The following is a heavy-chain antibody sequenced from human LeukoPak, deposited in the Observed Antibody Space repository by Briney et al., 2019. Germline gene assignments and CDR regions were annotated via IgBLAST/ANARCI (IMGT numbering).Heavy chain of an antibody. CDR2: I. V-gene: IGHV3-48*01. CDR3: ARALRYFDWLSTSPEYNWFDP. D-gene: IGHD3-9*01. CDR1: GFTFSSDS. Sequence: PGGSLRLSCAASGFTFSSDSMNWARQAPGKGLEWVSYIYYADSVKGRFTISRDNAKNSLYLQMNSLRAEDTAVYYCARALRYFDWLSTSPEYNWFDPWGQGTLVTVSS. J-gene: IGHJ5*02.